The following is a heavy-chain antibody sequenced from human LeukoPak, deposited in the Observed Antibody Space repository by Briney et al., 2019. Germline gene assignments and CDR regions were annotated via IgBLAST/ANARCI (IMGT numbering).Heavy chain of an antibody. CDR3: ARDPSDSSGYYLYYFDY. V-gene: IGHV1-46*01. D-gene: IGHD3-22*01. CDR1: GYTFTSYY. Sequence: ASVKVSCKASGYTFTSYYMHWVRQAPGQGLEWMGIINPSGGSTSYAQKFQGRVTMTRDTSTSTVYMELSSLRSEDTAVYYCARDPSDSSGYYLYYFDYWGQGTLVTVSS. CDR2: INPSGGST. J-gene: IGHJ4*02.